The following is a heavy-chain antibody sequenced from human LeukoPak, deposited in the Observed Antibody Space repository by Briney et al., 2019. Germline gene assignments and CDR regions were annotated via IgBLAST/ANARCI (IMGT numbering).Heavy chain of an antibody. J-gene: IGHJ4*02. D-gene: IGHD2-2*01. Sequence: GGSLSLSCATSGFPFSSYAMSWVRQTPGKGLEWVSAISASGGSTDYADSVKGRFTISRDISKNTLSLQMNSLRAEDTALYYCARAMPCTSTICYRFDYWGQGALVTVSS. CDR2: ISASGGST. CDR3: ARAMPCTSTICYRFDY. CDR1: GFPFSSYA. V-gene: IGHV3-23*01.